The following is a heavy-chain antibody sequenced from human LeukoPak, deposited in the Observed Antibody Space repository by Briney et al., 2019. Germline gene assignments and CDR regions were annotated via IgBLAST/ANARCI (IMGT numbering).Heavy chain of an antibody. CDR1: GGSISSYY. Sequence: PSETLSLTCTVSGGSISSYYWSWIRQPPGKGLEWIGYIYYSGSTNYNPSLKSRVTTSVDTSKNQFSLKLSSVTAADTAVYYCARGSSPSYFDYWGQGTLVTVSS. CDR3: ARGSSPSYFDY. D-gene: IGHD6-19*01. J-gene: IGHJ4*02. V-gene: IGHV4-59*01. CDR2: IYYSGST.